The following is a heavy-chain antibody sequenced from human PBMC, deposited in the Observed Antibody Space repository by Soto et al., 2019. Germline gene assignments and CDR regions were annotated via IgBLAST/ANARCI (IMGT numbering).Heavy chain of an antibody. V-gene: IGHV3-74*03. J-gene: IGHJ6*03. CDR1: GFTFSSYW. D-gene: IGHD3-10*01. Sequence: EVQLVESGGGIVQPGGSLRLSCAASGFTFSSYWMHWVRQVPGKGLVWVSRINGDGSITKYAESVKGRFTVSRDNTKNTLYLQMHSLRVEDTALFYCARYPDLSGGLHYYNSMDVWGKGTTVTVSS. CDR2: INGDGSIT. CDR3: ARYPDLSGGLHYYNSMDV.